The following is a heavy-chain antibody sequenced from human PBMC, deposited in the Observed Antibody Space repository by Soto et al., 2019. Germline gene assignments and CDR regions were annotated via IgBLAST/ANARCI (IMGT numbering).Heavy chain of an antibody. Sequence: GESLKISCKGSGYSFTSYWISCVRQMPGKGLEWMGRIDPSDSYTNYSPSFQGRVIISADKSISTAYLQWSSLKASDTAMYYCARTVCSGGSCSWYYYYGMDVWGQGTTVTVFS. CDR3: ARTVCSGGSCSWYYYYGMDV. CDR2: IDPSDSYT. J-gene: IGHJ6*02. V-gene: IGHV5-10-1*01. D-gene: IGHD2-15*01. CDR1: GYSFTSYW.